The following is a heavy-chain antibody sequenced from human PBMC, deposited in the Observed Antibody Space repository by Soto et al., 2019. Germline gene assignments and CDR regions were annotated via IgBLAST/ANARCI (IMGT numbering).Heavy chain of an antibody. Sequence: GGSLRLSCAASGFPFSSSWMDWVRQTPGKGLEWVANIGQDGREKYYVDSVKGRFTISRDNAKNSLYLQMTSLRVEDTAVYFCSRRLEVWGQGTTVTVSS. J-gene: IGHJ6*02. CDR2: IGQDGREK. V-gene: IGHV3-7*05. CDR1: GFPFSSSW. CDR3: SRRLEV.